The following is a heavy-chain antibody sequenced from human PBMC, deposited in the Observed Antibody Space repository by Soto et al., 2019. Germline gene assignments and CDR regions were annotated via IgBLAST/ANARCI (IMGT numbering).Heavy chain of an antibody. Sequence: SETLSLTCTVSGGSISSSSYYWGWIRQPPGKGLEWIGSIYYSGSTYYNPSLKSRVTISVDTSKNQFSLKLSSVTAADTAVYYCARHGVGVATDGGAFDYWGQGTLVTVSS. V-gene: IGHV4-39*01. J-gene: IGHJ4*02. CDR3: ARHGVGVATDGGAFDY. CDR2: IYYSGST. CDR1: GGSISSSSYY. D-gene: IGHD5-12*01.